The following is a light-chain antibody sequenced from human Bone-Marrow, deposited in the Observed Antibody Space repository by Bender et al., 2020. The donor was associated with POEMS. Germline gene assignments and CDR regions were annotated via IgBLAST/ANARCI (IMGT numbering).Light chain of an antibody. V-gene: IGLV3-1*01. Sequence: SYELFQAPSVSVSPGQTARITCSGSDLAFKYTSWYSQRPGQPPVLVIYQDSKRPSGIPERFSGSSSGNTATLTLRGAQPMDEADYFCQVWDRSAALFGGGTKLIVL. CDR1: DLAFKY. J-gene: IGLJ2*01. CDR2: QDS. CDR3: QVWDRSAAL.